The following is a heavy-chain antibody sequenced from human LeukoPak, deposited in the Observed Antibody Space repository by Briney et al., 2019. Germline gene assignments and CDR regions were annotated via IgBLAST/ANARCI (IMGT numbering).Heavy chain of an antibody. J-gene: IGHJ4*02. V-gene: IGHV3-53*01. CDR2: IYSGGST. CDR1: GFTVSSNY. CDR3: PRENIWSGCGC. D-gene: IGHD3-9*01. Sequence: GGSLRLSCAASGFTVSSNYMSWVRQAPGKGLEWVSVIYSGGSTYYPGSVKGRFINSIDNSKNTLYVQINGLRAEDRAGYYCPRENIWSGCGCWGRGT.